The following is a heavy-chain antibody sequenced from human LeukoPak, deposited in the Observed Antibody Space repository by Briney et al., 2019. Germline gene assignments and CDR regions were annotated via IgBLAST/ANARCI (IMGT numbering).Heavy chain of an antibody. J-gene: IGHJ4*02. V-gene: IGHV3-23*01. Sequence: PGGSLRLSCAASGFTFSSHAMSWVRQAPGKGLEWVSAISGSGSTIYYADSVKGRFTISRDNAKNSLYLQMNSLRAEDTAVYYCAKRDYYYGSGSPDYWGQGTLVTVSS. CDR2: ISGSGSTI. CDR3: AKRDYYYGSGSPDY. CDR1: GFTFSSHA. D-gene: IGHD3-10*01.